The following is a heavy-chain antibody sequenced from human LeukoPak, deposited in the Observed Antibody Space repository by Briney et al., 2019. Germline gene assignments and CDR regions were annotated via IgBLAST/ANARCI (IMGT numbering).Heavy chain of an antibody. Sequence: GGSLRLPCAASGFTFSSYAMSWVRQAPGKGLEWVSAISGSGGSTYYADSVKGRFTISRDNSKNTLYLQMNSLRAEDTAVYYCAKDPSGRLYGMDVWGQGTTVTVSS. J-gene: IGHJ6*02. CDR1: GFTFSSYA. V-gene: IGHV3-23*01. CDR2: ISGSGGST. D-gene: IGHD1-26*01. CDR3: AKDPSGRLYGMDV.